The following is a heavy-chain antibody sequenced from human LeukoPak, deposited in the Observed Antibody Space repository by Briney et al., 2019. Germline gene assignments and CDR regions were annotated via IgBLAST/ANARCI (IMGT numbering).Heavy chain of an antibody. CDR3: AKDLIAMVRGAHFDY. CDR1: GFTFDDYA. Sequence: GRSLRLSCAASGFTFDDYAMHWVRHAPGKGLEWVSGISWNSGSIGYADSVKGRFTISRDNAKNSLYLQMNSLRAEDTALYYCAKDLIAMVRGAHFDYWGQGTLVTVSS. D-gene: IGHD3-10*01. V-gene: IGHV3-9*01. J-gene: IGHJ4*02. CDR2: ISWNSGSI.